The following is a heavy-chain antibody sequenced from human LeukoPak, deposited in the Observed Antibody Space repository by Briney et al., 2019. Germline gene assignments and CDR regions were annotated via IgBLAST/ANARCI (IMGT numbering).Heavy chain of an antibody. CDR3: ARSQTYYGSGDY. J-gene: IGHJ4*02. Sequence: PSETLSLTCTVSGDSVSNGNYYWSGLRQPPGKALEWIGYIYYTGKTYYNPSLEGRVTILVDTSRNHFSVKLSSVTAADTAVYYCARSQTYYGSGDYWSQGTLVTVSS. CDR2: IYYTGKT. CDR1: GDSVSNGNYY. V-gene: IGHV4-61*03. D-gene: IGHD3-10*01.